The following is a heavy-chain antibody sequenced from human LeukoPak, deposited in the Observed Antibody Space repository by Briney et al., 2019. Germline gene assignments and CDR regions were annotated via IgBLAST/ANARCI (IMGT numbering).Heavy chain of an antibody. CDR1: GDSVSSNSAA. V-gene: IGHV6-1*01. CDR2: TYYRAEWYN. CDR3: ARTGIAAGTTTYFVY. D-gene: IGHD6-13*01. J-gene: IGHJ4*02. Sequence: SQTLSLTCSISGDSVSSNSAAWNSIRQSPSRGLEWLRRTYYRAEWYNAYAASVINRIAFNPDTSKNQFSLQLTCVTPEDTAVYYCARTGIAAGTTTYFVYWGQGALVTVSS.